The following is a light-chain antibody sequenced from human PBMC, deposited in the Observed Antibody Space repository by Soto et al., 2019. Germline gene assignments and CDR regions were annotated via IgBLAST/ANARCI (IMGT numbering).Light chain of an antibody. CDR3: QQYNTYWT. CDR2: KAS. CDR1: ECISTY. J-gene: IGKJ1*01. Sequence: EIQMTQSPSSLSASVGDRVTITCRASECISTYLNWYQQKPGKAPKLLIYKASSLESGVPPRFSGSGSGTEFTLTLSSLQPDDFATYYCQQYNTYWTFGQGTKVDVK. V-gene: IGKV1-5*03.